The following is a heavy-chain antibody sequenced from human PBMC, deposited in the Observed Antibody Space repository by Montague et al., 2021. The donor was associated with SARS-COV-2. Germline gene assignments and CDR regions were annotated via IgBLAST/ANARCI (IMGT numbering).Heavy chain of an antibody. J-gene: IGHJ4*02. Sequence: SLRLSCAASGFTFSSHDMTWVRQAPGKGLEWVSIIHSGASYASYAGSVKGRFTISRDNSKNTLYLQMNSLRAEDTAVYYCAKGVGQKSSAVDYWGQGTRVTVSS. CDR2: IHSGASYA. CDR3: AKGVGQKSSAVDY. D-gene: IGHD1-26*01. V-gene: IGHV3-23*03. CDR1: GFTFSSHD.